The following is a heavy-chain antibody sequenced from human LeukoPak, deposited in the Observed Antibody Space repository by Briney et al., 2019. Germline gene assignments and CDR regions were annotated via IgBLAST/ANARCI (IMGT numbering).Heavy chain of an antibody. J-gene: IGHJ6*02. CDR3: ARDSSSSWIYYYYGMDV. D-gene: IGHD6-13*01. Sequence: GGSLRPSCAASGFAFSSYGMHWVRQAPGKGLEWVAVISYDGSDKYYADSVKGRFTISRDNSKNTLYLQMNSLRAEDTAVYYCARDSSSSWIYYYYGMDVWGQGTTVTVSS. V-gene: IGHV3-30*03. CDR1: GFAFSSYG. CDR2: ISYDGSDK.